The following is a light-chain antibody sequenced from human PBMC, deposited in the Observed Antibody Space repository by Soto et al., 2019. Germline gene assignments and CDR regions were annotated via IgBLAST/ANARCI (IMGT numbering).Light chain of an antibody. Sequence: QSALTQPRSVSGSPGQSVTISCTGTSSDIGGYNYVSWYQQHPGKAPKLIIYDVSKRPSGVPDRFSGSKSGNTASLTICGLQAEDEADYYCCSYAGSYPYVFGSGTKLTVL. V-gene: IGLV2-11*01. J-gene: IGLJ1*01. CDR1: SSDIGGYNY. CDR3: CSYAGSYPYV. CDR2: DVS.